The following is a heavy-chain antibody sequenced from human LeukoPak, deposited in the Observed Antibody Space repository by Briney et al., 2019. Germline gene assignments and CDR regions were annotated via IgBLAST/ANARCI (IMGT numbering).Heavy chain of an antibody. V-gene: IGHV5-51*01. D-gene: IGHD2-2*01. CDR2: IYPGDSDT. CDR1: GYSFTSYW. CDR3: ARLAPDCSSTSCYQGWFDP. J-gene: IGHJ5*02. Sequence: GESLKISCKGPGYSFTSYWIGWVRQMPGKGLEWMGIIYPGDSDTRYSPSFQGQVTISADKSISTAYLQWSSLKASDTAMYDCARLAPDCSSTSCYQGWFDPWGQGTLVTVSS.